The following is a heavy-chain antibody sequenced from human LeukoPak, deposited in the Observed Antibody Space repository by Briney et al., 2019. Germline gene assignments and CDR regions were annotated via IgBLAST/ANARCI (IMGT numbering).Heavy chain of an antibody. Sequence: GGSLRLSCSASGFTFSSYGMSWVRQAPGKGLEWVSHMSGSGSRTYNADSVKGRFTISRDNSKNTLYLQMNSLRTEDTALYYCANTVGVTAFLAYWGQGTLVTVSS. J-gene: IGHJ4*02. CDR2: MSGSGSRT. CDR1: GFTFSSYG. V-gene: IGHV3-23*01. CDR3: ANTVGVTAFLAY. D-gene: IGHD2-21*02.